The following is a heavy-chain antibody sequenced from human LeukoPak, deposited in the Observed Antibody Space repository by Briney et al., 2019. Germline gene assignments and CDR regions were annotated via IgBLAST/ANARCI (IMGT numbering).Heavy chain of an antibody. J-gene: IGHJ4*02. Sequence: GGSLRLSCAASGFTFSSYGMHWVRQAPGKGLEWVSTISGGGSDTYYADSVKGRFTISRDNSKNTLYLQMNSLRAEDTAVYYCATLGRYCSSTTCYFSDYWGQGTLVTVSS. CDR2: ISGGGSDT. CDR1: GFTFSSYG. CDR3: ATLGRYCSSTTCYFSDY. V-gene: IGHV3-23*01. D-gene: IGHD2-2*01.